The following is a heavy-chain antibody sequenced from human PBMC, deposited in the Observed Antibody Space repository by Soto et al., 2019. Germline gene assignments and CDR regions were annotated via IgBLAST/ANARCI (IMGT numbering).Heavy chain of an antibody. J-gene: IGHJ4*02. CDR2: ISSSSSYI. CDR3: ARILNYYFDY. CDR1: GFTFSSYS. Sequence: VGSLRLSCAASGFTFSSYSMNWFRQAPVKGLEWVSSISSSSSYIYYADSVKGRFTISRDNAKNSLYLQMNSLRAEDTAVYYCARILNYYFDYWGQGTLVTVSS. V-gene: IGHV3-21*01.